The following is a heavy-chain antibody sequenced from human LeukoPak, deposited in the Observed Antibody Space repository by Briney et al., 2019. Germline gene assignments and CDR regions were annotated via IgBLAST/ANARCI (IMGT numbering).Heavy chain of an antibody. Sequence: PSETLSLTCAVYGGSFSGYYWSWIRQPRGKGLEWIGEINHSGSTNYNPSLKSRVTISVDTSKNQFSLKLSSVTAADTAVYYCASGIVVARRNWFDPWGQGTLVTVSS. CDR2: INHSGST. CDR3: ASGIVVARRNWFDP. J-gene: IGHJ5*02. D-gene: IGHD2-2*01. V-gene: IGHV4-34*01. CDR1: GGSFSGYY.